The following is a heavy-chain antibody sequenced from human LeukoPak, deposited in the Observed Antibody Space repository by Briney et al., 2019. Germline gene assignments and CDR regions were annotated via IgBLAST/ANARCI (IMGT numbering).Heavy chain of an antibody. CDR1: GFTFSSYA. D-gene: IGHD1-26*01. CDR2: ISSTTGNT. Sequence: GGSLRLSCAASGFTFSSYAMNWVRQAPGKGLEWVSGISSTTGNTYYADSVKGRFTISRDNSKNTLYLQMTSLRAEDSAVYYCAKDMVLNGWDFVYWGQGTLVTVSS. J-gene: IGHJ4*02. V-gene: IGHV3-23*01. CDR3: AKDMVLNGWDFVY.